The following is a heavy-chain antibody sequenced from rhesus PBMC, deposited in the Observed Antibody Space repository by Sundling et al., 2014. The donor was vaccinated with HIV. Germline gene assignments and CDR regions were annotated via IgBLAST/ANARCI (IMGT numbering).Heavy chain of an antibody. Sequence: QVQLQESGPAVVKPSETLSLTCAVSGGSISSHNWWSWIRQSPGKGLEWIGSIYGSSGSTEYNPSVKSRVTLSVDTSKNQFSLRLTSVTAADTAVYYCARWTSYNLWTGYLDYWGQGVLLTVSS. CDR1: GGSISSHNW. CDR2: IYGSSGST. D-gene: IGHD3-3*01. V-gene: IGHV4-93*02. CDR3: ARWTSYNLWTGYLDY. J-gene: IGHJ4*01.